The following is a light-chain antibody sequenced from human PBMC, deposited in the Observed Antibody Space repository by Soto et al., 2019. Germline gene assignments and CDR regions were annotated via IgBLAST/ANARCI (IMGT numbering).Light chain of an antibody. CDR1: QNINTY. CDR3: QQTSSAPFT. V-gene: IGKV1-39*01. J-gene: IGKJ3*01. Sequence: IQMTQSPYSLSAAVGDRVTIAFLASQNINTYLNWYQQKPGKAPKLPMFDAASLQSGVPSRFSGSGSRTDFTLTITSLQPEDFATYYCQQTSSAPFTFGPGTKVDIK. CDR2: DAA.